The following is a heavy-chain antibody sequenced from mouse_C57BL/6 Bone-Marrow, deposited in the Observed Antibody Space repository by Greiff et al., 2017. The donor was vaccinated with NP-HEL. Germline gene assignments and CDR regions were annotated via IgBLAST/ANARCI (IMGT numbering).Heavy chain of an antibody. CDR3: ARDYYGSRESYYYAMDY. D-gene: IGHD1-1*01. CDR1: GYTFTSYW. V-gene: IGHV1-50*01. Sequence: QVQLQQPGAELVKPGASVKLSCKASGYTFTSYWMQWVKQRPGQGLEWIGEIDPSDSYTNYNQKFKGKATLTVDTSSSTAYMQLSSLTSEDSAVYYCARDYYGSRESYYYAMDYWGQGTSVTVSS. CDR2: IDPSDSYT. J-gene: IGHJ4*01.